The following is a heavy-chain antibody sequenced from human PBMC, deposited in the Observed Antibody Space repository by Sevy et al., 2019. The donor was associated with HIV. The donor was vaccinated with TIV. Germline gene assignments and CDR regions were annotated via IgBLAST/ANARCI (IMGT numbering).Heavy chain of an antibody. Sequence: WGSLRLSCAASGFTFSYYAMHWVRQAPGKGLEWVAVISYDGTNKHYAESVKGRFTISRDNSKNTLYLQMNSLRAEDTAVYYCARDRGYYDSSGFYSRYYFDYWGQGTLVTVSS. CDR2: ISYDGTNK. CDR1: GFTFSYYA. J-gene: IGHJ4*02. D-gene: IGHD3-22*01. CDR3: ARDRGYYDSSGFYSRYYFDY. V-gene: IGHV3-30-3*01.